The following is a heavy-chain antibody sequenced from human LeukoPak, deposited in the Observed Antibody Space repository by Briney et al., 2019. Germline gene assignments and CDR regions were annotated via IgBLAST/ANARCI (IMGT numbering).Heavy chain of an antibody. J-gene: IGHJ3*02. CDR1: GGSISSGGYS. CDR2: IYHSGST. Sequence: SQTLSLTCAVSGGSISSGGYSWSWIRQPPGKGLEWIGYIYHSGSTYYNPSLKSRVTISVDRSKNQFSLKLSSVTAADTAVYYCARHSHSGYEHHDAFDIWGQGTMVTVSS. D-gene: IGHD5-12*01. CDR3: ARHSHSGYEHHDAFDI. V-gene: IGHV4-30-2*01.